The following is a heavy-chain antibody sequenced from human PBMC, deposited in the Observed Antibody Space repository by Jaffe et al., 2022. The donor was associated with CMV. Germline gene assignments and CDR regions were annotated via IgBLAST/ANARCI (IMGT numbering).Heavy chain of an antibody. J-gene: IGHJ4*02. V-gene: IGHV3-21*01. Sequence: EVQLVESGGGLVKPGGSLRLSCAASGFTFSSYSMNWVRQAPGKGLEWVSSISSSSSYIYYADSVKGRFTISRDNAKNSLYLQMNSLRAEDTAVYYCARGSGVLWFGELLARSYYFDYWGQGTLVTVSS. D-gene: IGHD3-10*01. CDR2: ISSSSSYI. CDR1: GFTFSSYS. CDR3: ARGSGVLWFGELLARSYYFDY.